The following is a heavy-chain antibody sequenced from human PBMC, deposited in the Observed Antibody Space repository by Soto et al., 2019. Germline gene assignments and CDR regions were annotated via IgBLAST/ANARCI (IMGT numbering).Heavy chain of an antibody. CDR2: IIPILGIA. D-gene: IGHD3-10*01. V-gene: IGHV1-69*04. CDR1: GGTFSSYT. CDR3: ARDGEYYYGSGSYSPFDY. Sequence: SVKVSCKASGGTFSSYTISWVRQAPGQGLEWMGRIIPILGIANYAQKFQGRVTITADKSTSTAYMELSSLRSEDTAVYYCARDGEYYYGSGSYSPFDYWGQGTLVTV. J-gene: IGHJ4*02.